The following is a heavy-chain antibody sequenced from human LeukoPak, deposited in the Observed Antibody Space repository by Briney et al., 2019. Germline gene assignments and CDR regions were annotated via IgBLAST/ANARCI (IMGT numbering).Heavy chain of an antibody. CDR3: ARDNEATINYFDY. CDR1: GFTVSSNY. J-gene: IGHJ4*02. D-gene: IGHD1-14*01. CDR2: IYSGGST. V-gene: IGHV3-66*01. Sequence: PGGSLRLSCAASGFTVSSNYMSWVRQAPRKGLEWVLVIYSGGSTYYADSVKGRFTISRDNSKNTLYLQMNSLRAEDTAVYYCARDNEATINYFDYWGQGTLVTVSS.